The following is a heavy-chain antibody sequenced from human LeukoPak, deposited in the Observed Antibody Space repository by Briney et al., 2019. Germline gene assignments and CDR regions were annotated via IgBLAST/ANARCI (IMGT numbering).Heavy chain of an antibody. J-gene: IGHJ6*03. Sequence: SETLSLTCAVYGGSFSGYYWSWIRQPPGKGLEWIGEINHSGSTNYNPSLKSRVTMSVDTSKNQFSLKLSSVTAADTAVYYCARDRYCSSTSCDLLLWFGELSETYYMDVWGKGTTVTVSS. CDR1: GGSFSGYY. CDR2: INHSGST. CDR3: ARDRYCSSTSCDLLLWFGELSETYYMDV. D-gene: IGHD3-10*01. V-gene: IGHV4-34*01.